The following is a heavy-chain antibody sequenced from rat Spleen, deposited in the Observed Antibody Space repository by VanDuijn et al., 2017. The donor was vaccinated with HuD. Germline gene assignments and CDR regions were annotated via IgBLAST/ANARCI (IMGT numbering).Heavy chain of an antibody. V-gene: IGHV5-19*01. J-gene: IGHJ2*01. D-gene: IGHD3-1*01. CDR3: ASPVPYFDY. CDR2: IGPTGVST. CDR1: GLSFSAYG. Sequence: EVQLVESGGGLVQPGRSLKVSCSVSGLSFSAYGMQWIRQAPTKGLDWVASIGPTGVSTYYRDSVKGRFTISRDNAKSTLYLQMDSLRSEDTATYYCASPVPYFDYWGQGVMVTVSS.